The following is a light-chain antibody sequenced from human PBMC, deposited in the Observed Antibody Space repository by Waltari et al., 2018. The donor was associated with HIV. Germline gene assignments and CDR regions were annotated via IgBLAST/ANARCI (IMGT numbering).Light chain of an antibody. J-gene: IGKJ1*01. CDR1: QDIKSY. CDR3: QQYKSYPWT. CDR2: GAS. Sequence: DIQMTQSPSTLAASVGDRVTITCRASQDIKSYLAWFQQRPGKAPKSLIYGASSLPSGVPSRFSGSGSGTQFTLTINSLQPEDFATYDCQQYKSYPWTFGQGTKVEIK. V-gene: IGKV1-16*01.